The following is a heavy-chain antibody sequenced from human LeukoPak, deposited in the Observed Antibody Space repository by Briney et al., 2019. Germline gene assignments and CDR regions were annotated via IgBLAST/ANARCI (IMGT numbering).Heavy chain of an antibody. CDR3: TTDLLDY. CDR2: IKSKSDGGTT. Sequence: GGSLRLSCAASGFTVSTAGFTFNNAWMNWVRQAPGKGLEWVGRIKSKSDGGTTDYGAPVKGRFTFSRDDSKNTAYLQMNSLKTEDTAVYYCTTDLLDYWGQGTLVTVSS. J-gene: IGHJ4*02. V-gene: IGHV3-15*01. CDR1: GFTVSTAGFTFNNAW.